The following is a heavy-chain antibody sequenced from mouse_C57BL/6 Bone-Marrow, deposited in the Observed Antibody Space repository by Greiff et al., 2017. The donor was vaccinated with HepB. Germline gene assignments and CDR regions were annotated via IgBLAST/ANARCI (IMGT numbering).Heavy chain of an antibody. V-gene: IGHV1-76*01. CDR2: IYPGSGNT. Sequence: LVESGAELVRPGASVKLSCKASGYTFTDYYINWVKQRPGQGLEWIARIYPGSGNTYYNEKFKGKATLTAEKSSSTAYMQLSSLTSEDSAVYFCARNGYYARFAYWGQGTLVTVSA. CDR3: ARNGYYARFAY. CDR1: GYTFTDYY. D-gene: IGHD2-3*01. J-gene: IGHJ3*01.